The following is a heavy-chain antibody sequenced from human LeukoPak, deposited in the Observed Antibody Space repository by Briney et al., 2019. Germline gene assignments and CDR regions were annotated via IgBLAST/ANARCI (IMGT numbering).Heavy chain of an antibody. Sequence: GGSLRLSCAASGFTFSSYGMHWVRQAPGKGLEWVAVISYDGSNKYYADSVKGRFTISRDNSKNTLYLQMNSLRAEDTAVYYCAKDLWIQLWLKGRGIDYWGQGTLVTVSS. CDR1: GFTFSSYG. D-gene: IGHD5-18*01. J-gene: IGHJ4*02. V-gene: IGHV3-30*18. CDR2: ISYDGSNK. CDR3: AKDLWIQLWLKGRGIDY.